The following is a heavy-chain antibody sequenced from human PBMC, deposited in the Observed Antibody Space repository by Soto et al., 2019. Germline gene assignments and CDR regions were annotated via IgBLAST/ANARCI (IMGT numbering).Heavy chain of an antibody. CDR3: ARSLVVPDASEAAFDI. Sequence: PGESLKISCKGSGYSFSSFWIGWVRQMPGKGLEWMGIIYPGDSDTRYSPSFQGQVTISADKSISTAYLQWSSLKASDTAMYSCARSLVVPDASEAAFDIWGQGTMVTVSS. V-gene: IGHV5-51*01. D-gene: IGHD2-2*01. J-gene: IGHJ3*02. CDR2: IYPGDSDT. CDR1: GYSFSSFW.